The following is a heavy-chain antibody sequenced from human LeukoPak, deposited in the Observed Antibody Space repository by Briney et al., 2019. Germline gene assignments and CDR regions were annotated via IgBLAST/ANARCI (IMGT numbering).Heavy chain of an antibody. CDR2: IWYDGSSK. CDR3: ARAGVGAIYYFDY. V-gene: IGHV3-33*01. CDR1: GFTFSNYG. Sequence: GGSLRLSCAASGFTFSNYGMHWARQAPGKGLEWVALIWYDGSSKYYADSVRGRFTISRDNSKNTLYLQMKSLRVEDTAVYYCARAGVGAIYYFDYWAREPWSPSPQ. J-gene: IGHJ4*02. D-gene: IGHD1-26*01.